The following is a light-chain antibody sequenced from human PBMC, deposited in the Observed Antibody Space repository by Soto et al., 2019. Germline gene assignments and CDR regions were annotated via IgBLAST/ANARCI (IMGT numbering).Light chain of an antibody. CDR2: SNN. V-gene: IGLV1-44*01. CDR3: AAWDDSLNGPV. Sequence: QSVLTQPPSASGTPGQRVTFSCSGSSSNIGSNTVNWYQQLPGTAPKLLIYSNNQRPSGIPDRFSGSKSGTSASLAISGLQSEDEADYYCAAWDDSLNGPVFGGGTKGTVL. CDR1: SSNIGSNT. J-gene: IGLJ3*02.